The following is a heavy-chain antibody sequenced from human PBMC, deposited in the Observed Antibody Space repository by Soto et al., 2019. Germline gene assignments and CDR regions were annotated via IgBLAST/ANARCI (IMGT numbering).Heavy chain of an antibody. D-gene: IGHD3-22*01. V-gene: IGHV1-69*01. J-gene: IGHJ5*02. CDR1: GGTFSSYA. CDR2: IIPIFGTA. CDR3: ARANYYDSSGYYYAGKWFDP. Sequence: QVQLVQSGAEVKKPGSSVKVSCKASGGTFSSYAISWVRQAPGQGLEWMGGIIPIFGTANYAQKFQGRVTITADESTSTAYRELSSLRSEDTAVYYCARANYYDSSGYYYAGKWFDPWGQGTLVTVSS.